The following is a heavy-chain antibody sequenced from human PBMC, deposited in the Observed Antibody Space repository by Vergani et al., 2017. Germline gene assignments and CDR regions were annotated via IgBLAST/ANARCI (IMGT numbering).Heavy chain of an antibody. D-gene: IGHD6-19*01. CDR3: ARPGGQWLVPSYGMDV. V-gene: IGHV1-69*04. CDR1: GGTFSSYA. Sequence: QVQLVQSGAEVKKPGSSVKVSCKASGGTFSSYAISWVRQAPGQGLEWMGRIIPILGIANYAQKFQGRVTITADKSTSTAYMELSSLRSEDTAVYYCARPGGQWLVPSYGMDVWGQGTTVTVSS. CDR2: IIPILGIA. J-gene: IGHJ6*02.